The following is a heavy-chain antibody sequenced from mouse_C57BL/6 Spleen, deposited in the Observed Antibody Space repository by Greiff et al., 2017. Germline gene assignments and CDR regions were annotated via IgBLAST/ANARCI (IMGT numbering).Heavy chain of an antibody. Sequence: EVQLQQSGAELVKPGASVKLSCTASGFNIKDYYMHWVKQRTEQGLEWIGRIDPEDGDTKYAPKFQGKATITADTSSNTAYLQLSSLTSEDTAVYYCARGGYDFLWFAYWGQGTLVTVSA. CDR1: GFNIKDYY. V-gene: IGHV14-2*01. J-gene: IGHJ3*01. CDR2: IDPEDGDT. CDR3: ARGGYDFLWFAY. D-gene: IGHD2-4*01.